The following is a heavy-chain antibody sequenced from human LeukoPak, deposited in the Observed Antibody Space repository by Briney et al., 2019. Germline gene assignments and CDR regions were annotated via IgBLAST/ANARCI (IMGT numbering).Heavy chain of an antibody. Sequence: PGGSLRLSCAASGFTSSSYAMSWVRQAPGKGLEWVSAISGSGGSTYYADSVKGRFTISRDNSKNTLYLQMNSLRAEDTAVYYCAKLALTWDPIFGSYAFDIWGQGTMVTVSS. V-gene: IGHV3-23*01. D-gene: IGHD3-3*01. CDR1: GFTSSSYA. J-gene: IGHJ3*02. CDR3: AKLALTWDPIFGSYAFDI. CDR2: ISGSGGST.